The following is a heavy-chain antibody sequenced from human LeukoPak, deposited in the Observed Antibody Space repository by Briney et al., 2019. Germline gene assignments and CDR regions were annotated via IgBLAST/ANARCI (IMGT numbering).Heavy chain of an antibody. J-gene: IGHJ3*02. D-gene: IGHD3-22*01. CDR3: AKGAPYYYDSSGYGHAFDI. Sequence: GGSLRLSCAAPGFTFSSYGMHWVRQAPGKGLEWVAVIWYDGSNKYYADSVKGRFTISRDNSKNTLYLQMNSLRAEDTAVYYCAKGAPYYYDSSGYGHAFDIWGQGTMVTVSS. V-gene: IGHV3-33*06. CDR1: GFTFSSYG. CDR2: IWYDGSNK.